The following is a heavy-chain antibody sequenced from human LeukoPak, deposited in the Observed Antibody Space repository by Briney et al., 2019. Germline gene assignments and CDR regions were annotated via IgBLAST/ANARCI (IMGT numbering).Heavy chain of an antibody. Sequence: PGGSLRRSCAASGFNVSSNYMSWVRQAPGKGLEWVSVLYSVGGTYYADSVQGRFTISRHNSRNTLYLQLNSLRPEDTAVYYCARGAYGGPFDCWGQGTLVTVSS. V-gene: IGHV3-53*04. J-gene: IGHJ4*02. CDR1: GFNVSSNY. CDR2: LYSVGGT. D-gene: IGHD4/OR15-4a*01. CDR3: ARGAYGGPFDC.